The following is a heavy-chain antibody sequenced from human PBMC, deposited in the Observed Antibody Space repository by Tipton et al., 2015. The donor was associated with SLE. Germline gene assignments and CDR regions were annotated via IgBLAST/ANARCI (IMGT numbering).Heavy chain of an antibody. D-gene: IGHD7-27*01. CDR3: ARGGGNWGFAFDI. Sequence: LRLSCAVYGGSFNGYYWSWIRQHPGKGLEWIGYIYYSGGTYYNPSLKSRVTISVDTSKNQFSLKLSSVTAADTAVYYCARGGGNWGFAFDIWGQGTMVTVSS. V-gene: IGHV4-34*01. J-gene: IGHJ3*02. CDR1: GGSFNGYY. CDR2: IYYSGGT.